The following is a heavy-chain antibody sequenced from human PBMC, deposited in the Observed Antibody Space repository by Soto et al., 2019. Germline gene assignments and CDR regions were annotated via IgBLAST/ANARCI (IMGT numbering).Heavy chain of an antibody. Sequence: QVPVVESGGGVVQPGRSLRLSSTASGFTFSGHAMHWVRQPPGKGLEWVAQIWYDGSNKYYADSVKGRFTISRDNSKNTLYVQMDSLRVEDTAVYYCARDGQSLAPYALDVWGQGTSVTVSS. J-gene: IGHJ6*02. D-gene: IGHD6-19*01. V-gene: IGHV3-33*01. CDR2: IWYDGSNK. CDR1: GFTFSGHA. CDR3: ARDGQSLAPYALDV.